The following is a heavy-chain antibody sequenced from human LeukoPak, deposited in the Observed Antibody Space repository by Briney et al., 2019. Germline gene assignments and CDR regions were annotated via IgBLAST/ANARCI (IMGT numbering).Heavy chain of an antibody. CDR1: GFTSSSSG. CDR2: ISSSSSTI. CDR3: ARDGYSSGWSGFDP. J-gene: IGHJ5*02. V-gene: IGHV3-48*02. D-gene: IGHD6-19*01. Sequence: GGSLRLSCAASGFTSSSSGMNWVRQAPGKGLEWVSYISSSSSTIYSADSVKGRFTTSRDNAKNSLYLQMSSLRDEDTAVYYCARDGYSSGWSGFDPWGQGTLVTVSS.